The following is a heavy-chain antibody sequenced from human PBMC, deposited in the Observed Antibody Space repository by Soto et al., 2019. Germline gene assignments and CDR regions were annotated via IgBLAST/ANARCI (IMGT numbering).Heavy chain of an antibody. CDR2: ISWNTDIL. V-gene: IGHV3-9*01. J-gene: IGHJ4*02. D-gene: IGHD6-19*01. Sequence: EVQLVESGGGLVQPGRSLRLSCAGSGFSFDDYAMHWVRQAPGKGLEWVSGISWNTDILAYADSVKGRFTVSRDNAKNSLYLQMDSLTPEDTALYYCAKAPFGQWLVDFWGQGTLVTVSS. CDR1: GFSFDDYA. CDR3: AKAPFGQWLVDF.